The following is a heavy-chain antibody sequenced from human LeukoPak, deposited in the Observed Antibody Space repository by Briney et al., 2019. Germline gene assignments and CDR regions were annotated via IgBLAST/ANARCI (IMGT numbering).Heavy chain of an antibody. V-gene: IGHV1-2*02. J-gene: IGHJ4*02. CDR3: AREKLTTGSPTFDY. Sequence: ASVKVSCKASGYTFTGFYMHWVRQAPGQGLEWMGWINPNSGGTNYAQKFQGRVTMTRDTSISTAYMELSRLRSDDTAVYYCAREKLTTGSPTFDYWGQGTLVTVSS. D-gene: IGHD4-17*01. CDR2: INPNSGGT. CDR1: GYTFTGFY.